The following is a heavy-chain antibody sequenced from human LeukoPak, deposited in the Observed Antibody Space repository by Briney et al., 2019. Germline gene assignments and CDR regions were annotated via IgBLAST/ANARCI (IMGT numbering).Heavy chain of an antibody. V-gene: IGHV3-66*02. CDR1: GFTFSSYA. CDR3: VGVETITMVRGASGDV. J-gene: IGHJ6*04. D-gene: IGHD3-10*01. CDR2: IHSGGRA. Sequence: GGSLRLSCAASGFTFSSYAMSWVRQAPGKGLEWVSVIHSGGRAYYADSVKGRFTTSRDNSKNTLDLQMNSLSVEDTAVYYCVGVETITMVRGASGDVWGKGTTVTVSS.